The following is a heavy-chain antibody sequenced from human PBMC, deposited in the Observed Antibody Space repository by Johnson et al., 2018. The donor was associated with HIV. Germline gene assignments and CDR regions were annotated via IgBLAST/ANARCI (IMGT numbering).Heavy chain of an antibody. CDR1: GFTFSSYG. V-gene: IGHV3-33*01. D-gene: IGHD7-27*01. CDR3: ARDLTNWGVGDAFDI. J-gene: IGHJ3*02. CDR2: IWYDGSKT. Sequence: QVQLVESGGGVVQPGRSLRLSCAASGFTFSSYGMHWVRQAPGKGLDWVAFIWYDGSKTYYGDSVKGRFTISRDNSKNTLYLQMNSLRAEDTAVYYCARDLTNWGVGDAFDIWGQGTMVTVSS.